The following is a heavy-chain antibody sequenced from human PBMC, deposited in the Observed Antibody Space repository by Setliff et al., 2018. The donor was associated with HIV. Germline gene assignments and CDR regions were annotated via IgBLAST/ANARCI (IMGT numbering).Heavy chain of an antibody. CDR3: ARQKDWMVVITGDLDS. J-gene: IGHJ4*02. D-gene: IGHD2-21*01. V-gene: IGHV1-2*06. Sequence: ASVKVSCKASGYTFTGHYMHWVRQAPGQGLEWMGRINGNSGGSKYAEKFQGRVTMTRDPSISTAFMELYRLTSDDTAVYYCARQKDWMVVITGDLDSWGQGTLVTV. CDR1: GYTFTGHY. CDR2: INGNSGGS.